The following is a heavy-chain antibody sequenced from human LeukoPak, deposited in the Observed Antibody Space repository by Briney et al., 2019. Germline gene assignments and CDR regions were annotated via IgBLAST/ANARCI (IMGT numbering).Heavy chain of an antibody. Sequence: PSETLSLTCTVSGGSISSYYWSWIRQPPGKGLEWFGYIYYSGSTNYNPSLKSRVTISVDTSKNQFSLKLSSVTAADTAVYYCARHGSSGWYSGWFDPWGQGTLVTVSS. CDR3: ARHGSSGWYSGWFDP. CDR2: IYYSGST. V-gene: IGHV4-59*01. D-gene: IGHD6-19*01. J-gene: IGHJ5*02. CDR1: GGSISSYY.